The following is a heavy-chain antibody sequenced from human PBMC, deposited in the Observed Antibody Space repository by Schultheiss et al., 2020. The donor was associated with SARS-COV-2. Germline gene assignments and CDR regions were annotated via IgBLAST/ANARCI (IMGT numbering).Heavy chain of an antibody. J-gene: IGHJ6*02. D-gene: IGHD3-3*01. CDR2: ISGSGGST. V-gene: IGHV3-23*01. CDR1: GFTFSSYA. CDR3: ARGYGYYDFWSGYYYYYGMDV. Sequence: GGSLRLSCAASGFTFSSYAMSWVRQAPGKGLEWVSAISGSGGSTYYADSVKGRFTISRDNAKNSLYLQMNSLRAEDTALYHCARGYGYYDFWSGYYYYYGMDVWGQGTTVTVSS.